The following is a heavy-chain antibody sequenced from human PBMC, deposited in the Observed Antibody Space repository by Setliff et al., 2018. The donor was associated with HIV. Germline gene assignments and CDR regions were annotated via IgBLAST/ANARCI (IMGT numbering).Heavy chain of an antibody. CDR3: ARDRDYGDYFQLYYYYYCGMDV. CDR1: GFTFSNHN. Sequence: GGSLRLSCAASGFTFSNHNMHWVRQAPGRGLEWVSSISSTTNYRFYSSSLKDRFSISRDNAKNSLYLQMNSLRAEDTAVYYCARDRDYGDYFQLYYYYYCGMDVWGQGTSVTVSS. V-gene: IGHV3-21*01. D-gene: IGHD4-17*01. CDR2: ISSTTNYR. J-gene: IGHJ6*02.